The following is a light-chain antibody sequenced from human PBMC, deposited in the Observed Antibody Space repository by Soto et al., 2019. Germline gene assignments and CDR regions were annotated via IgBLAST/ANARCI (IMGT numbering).Light chain of an antibody. Sequence: QPVLTQSPSASASLGASVKLTCTLSSGHSSYAIAWHQQQPEKGPRYLMKLNSDGTHSKGDGIPDRFSGSSPGAERYLTIPRLQSEDEADYYCQPWDPGICVFGGGPQLTVL. CDR1: SGHSSYA. CDR2: LNSDGTH. J-gene: IGLJ7*01. V-gene: IGLV4-69*01. CDR3: QPWDPGICV.